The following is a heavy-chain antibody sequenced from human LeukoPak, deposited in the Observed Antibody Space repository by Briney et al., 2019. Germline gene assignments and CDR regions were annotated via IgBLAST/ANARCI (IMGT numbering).Heavy chain of an antibody. CDR3: ARSYYGSGSSYYFDY. Sequence: GGSLRLSCAASGFTFSSYAMHWVRQAPGKGLEWVAAISYDRSNKYYAGSVKGRFTISRDNSKNTLYLQMNSLRAEDTAVYYCARSYYGSGSSYYFDYWGQGTLVTVSS. D-gene: IGHD3-10*01. J-gene: IGHJ4*02. CDR1: GFTFSSYA. V-gene: IGHV3-30*04. CDR2: ISYDRSNK.